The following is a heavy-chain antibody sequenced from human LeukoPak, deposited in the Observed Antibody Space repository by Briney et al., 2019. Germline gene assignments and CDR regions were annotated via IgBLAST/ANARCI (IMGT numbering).Heavy chain of an antibody. D-gene: IGHD3-10*01. V-gene: IGHV4-4*08. J-gene: IGHJ5*02. CDR1: GGSISSYY. CDR3: ARDSITMDNWFDP. CDR2: IYYSGST. Sequence: KSSGTLSLTCTVSGGSISSYYWNWIRQPPGKGLEWIGYIYYSGSTYYNPSLKSRVTISVDTSKNQFSMKLSSVTAADTAVYYCARDSITMDNWFDPWGQGTLVTVSS.